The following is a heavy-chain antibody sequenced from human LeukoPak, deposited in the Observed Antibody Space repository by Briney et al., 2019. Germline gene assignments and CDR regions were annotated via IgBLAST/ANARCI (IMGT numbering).Heavy chain of an antibody. J-gene: IGHJ4*02. CDR2: ISWDGDSI. V-gene: IGHV3-9*01. CDR1: GFTFNNYA. CDR3: ARDRYYPADY. Sequence: GGSLRLSCAASGFTFNNYAMHWVRQAPGKVLEWLSVISWDGDSIDYADSVKGRFTISRDNSKNTLYLQMNSLRADDTAVYYYARDRYYPADYWGQGTLVTVPS. D-gene: IGHD3-10*01.